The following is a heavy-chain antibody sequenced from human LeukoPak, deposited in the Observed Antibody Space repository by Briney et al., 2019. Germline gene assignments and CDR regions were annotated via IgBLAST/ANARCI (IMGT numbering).Heavy chain of an antibody. V-gene: IGHV3-30*18. J-gene: IGHJ6*02. Sequence: GGSLRLSCAASGFTFSNYGMHWVRQAPGKGLEWVAVISYDGSNKYYADSVKGRFTFSSDNSKNTLYLQMSSLRAEDTAVYYCAKEKGIYCSSIDCSPGMDVWGQGTTVTVSS. D-gene: IGHD2-2*01. CDR3: AKEKGIYCSSIDCSPGMDV. CDR1: GFTFSNYG. CDR2: ISYDGSNK.